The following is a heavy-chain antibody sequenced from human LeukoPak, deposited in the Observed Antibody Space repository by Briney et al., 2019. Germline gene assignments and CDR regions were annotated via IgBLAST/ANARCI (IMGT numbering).Heavy chain of an antibody. J-gene: IGHJ1*01. Sequence: GGSLRLSCAASGFTFSSYWMSWVRQAPGKGLEWVANIKQDGSEKYYVGSVKGRFTISRDNAKNSLYLQMNSLRAEDTAVYYCARVSRGYCSSTSCPRTAEYFQHWGQGTLVTVSS. D-gene: IGHD2-2*01. CDR1: GFTFSSYW. CDR2: IKQDGSEK. V-gene: IGHV3-7*03. CDR3: ARVSRGYCSSTSCPRTAEYFQH.